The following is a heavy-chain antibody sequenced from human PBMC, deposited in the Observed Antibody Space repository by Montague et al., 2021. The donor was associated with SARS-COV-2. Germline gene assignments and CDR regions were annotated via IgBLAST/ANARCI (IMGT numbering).Heavy chain of an antibody. Sequence: SETLSLTCAVYGGSFSDYYWSWIRQPPGKGLEWIGEINHRGTSKYNPSLKSRVSTSLDTSKNQFSLYLSSVTAADTAVYYCARGRQHSNMIVVVMTGGEYYFDYWGQGTLVTVSS. CDR3: ARGRQHSNMIVVVMTGGEYYFDY. V-gene: IGHV4-34*01. D-gene: IGHD3-22*01. CDR1: GGSFSDYY. J-gene: IGHJ4*02. CDR2: INHRGTS.